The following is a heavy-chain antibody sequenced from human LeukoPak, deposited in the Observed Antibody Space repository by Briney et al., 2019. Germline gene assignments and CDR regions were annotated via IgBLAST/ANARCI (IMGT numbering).Heavy chain of an antibody. Sequence: GGSLRLSCAASGFTFSSYSMHWVRQAPGKGREWVAVIWYDGSNKYYADSVKGRFTISRDNSKNTLYLQMNSLRAEDTAVYYCAGAAAGLNYFDYWGQGSLVTVSS. V-gene: IGHV3-33*01. CDR2: IWYDGSNK. J-gene: IGHJ4*02. CDR3: AGAAAGLNYFDY. D-gene: IGHD6-13*01. CDR1: GFTFSSYS.